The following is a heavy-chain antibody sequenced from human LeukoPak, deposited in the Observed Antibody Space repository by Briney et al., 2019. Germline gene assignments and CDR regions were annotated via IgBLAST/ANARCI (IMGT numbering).Heavy chain of an antibody. J-gene: IGHJ4*02. Sequence: SETLSLTCAVYGGSFSGYYWSWIRQPPGKGLEWIGEINHSGSTNYNPSLKSRVTISVDTSKNQFSLKLSSVTAADTAVYYCARRRGYSYGYVDYWGQGTLVTVSS. CDR2: INHSGST. D-gene: IGHD5-18*01. V-gene: IGHV4-34*01. CDR1: GGSFSGYY. CDR3: ARRRGYSYGYVDY.